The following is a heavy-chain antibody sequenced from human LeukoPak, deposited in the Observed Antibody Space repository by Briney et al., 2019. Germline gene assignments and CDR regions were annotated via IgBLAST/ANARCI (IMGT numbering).Heavy chain of an antibody. J-gene: IGHJ4*02. CDR2: TYSGGTT. Sequence: GGSLRLSCAASGFTVSSYFVSWVRQAPGKGLEWVSLTYSGGTTDYADSVKGRFTVSRDNSKNTLYLQMNSLRAEDTAMYYCARDDVPVIWGQGTLVTGSS. D-gene: IGHD2/OR15-2a*01. V-gene: IGHV3-53*01. CDR3: ARDDVPVI. CDR1: GFTVSSYF.